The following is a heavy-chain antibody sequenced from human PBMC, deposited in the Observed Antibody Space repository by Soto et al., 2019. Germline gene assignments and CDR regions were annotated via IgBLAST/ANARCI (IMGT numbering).Heavy chain of an antibody. V-gene: IGHV4-39*01. D-gene: IGHD1-26*01. J-gene: IGHJ4*02. CDR3: ARQEIGVFRSYLIFDY. CDR2: IYYSGST. CDR1: GGSISSSSYY. Sequence: SETLFLTCTVSGGSISSSSYYWGWIRQPPGKGLEWIGSIYYSGSTYYNPSLKSRVTISVDTSKNQFSLKLSSVTAADTAVYYCARQEIGVFRSYLIFDYWGQGTLVTVSS.